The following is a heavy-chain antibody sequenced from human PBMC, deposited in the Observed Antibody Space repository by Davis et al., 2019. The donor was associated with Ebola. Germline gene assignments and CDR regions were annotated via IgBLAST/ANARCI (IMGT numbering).Heavy chain of an antibody. CDR3: AKDKGDVVVMVPANLFDP. CDR1: GFTFSSYG. D-gene: IGHD2-15*01. Sequence: GGSLRLSCAASGFTFSSYGMHWVRQAPGKGLEWVAVIWYDGSNKYYADSVKGRFTISRDNSKNTVLLEMNSLKVEDTAVYYCAKDKGDVVVMVPANLFDPWGQGTLVIVSS. V-gene: IGHV3-30*02. J-gene: IGHJ5*02. CDR2: IWYDGSNK.